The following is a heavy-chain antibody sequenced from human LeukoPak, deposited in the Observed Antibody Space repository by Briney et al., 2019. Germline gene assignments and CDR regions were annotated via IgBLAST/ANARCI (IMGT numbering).Heavy chain of an antibody. D-gene: IGHD2-21*02. Sequence: PGGSLRLSCAASGFTFSNYNMNWVRQAPGEGLEWVSSISSSSSYIYYADSVKGRFTISRDNAKNSLYLQMNSLRAEDTAVYYCAKEEGDFTGFDYWGQGTLVSVSS. CDR2: ISSSSSYI. J-gene: IGHJ4*02. V-gene: IGHV3-21*01. CDR3: AKEEGDFTGFDY. CDR1: GFTFSNYN.